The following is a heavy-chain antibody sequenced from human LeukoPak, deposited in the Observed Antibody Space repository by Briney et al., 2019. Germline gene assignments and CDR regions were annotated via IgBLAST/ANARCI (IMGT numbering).Heavy chain of an antibody. D-gene: IGHD4-17*01. Sequence: GGSLRLSCAASGFTFSSYEMNWVRQAPGKGREGGSYISSSGSNIYYADSVKGPFTISRDNAKNSLYLQMNSLRAEDTAVYYCASTHDYGDAFDIWGQGTMVTVSS. CDR2: ISSSGSNI. V-gene: IGHV3-48*03. CDR1: GFTFSSYE. J-gene: IGHJ3*02. CDR3: ASTHDYGDAFDI.